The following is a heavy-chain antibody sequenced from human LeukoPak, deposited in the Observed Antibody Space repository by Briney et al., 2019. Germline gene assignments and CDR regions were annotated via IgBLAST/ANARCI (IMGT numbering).Heavy chain of an antibody. CDR3: ARSPPAATWGYYYYMDV. Sequence: KPSETLSLTCTVSGGSISSYYWSWIRQPAGKGLEWIGRIYTSGSTNYNPSLKSRVTISVDRSKNQFSLKLSSVTAADTAVYYCARSPPAATWGYYYYMDVWGKGTTVTVSS. J-gene: IGHJ6*03. D-gene: IGHD2-2*01. V-gene: IGHV4-4*07. CDR2: IYTSGST. CDR1: GGSISSYY.